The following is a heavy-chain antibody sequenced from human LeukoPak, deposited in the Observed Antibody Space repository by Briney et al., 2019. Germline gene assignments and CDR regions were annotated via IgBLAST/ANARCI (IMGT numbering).Heavy chain of an antibody. Sequence: RGSLRLSCAASGFTFTSYAMTWVRQALGKGLEWVSGISNSGSSTYYADSVKGRFTISRDNSKNTLYLQLSSLRAEDTAVYYCAKTMVWGSYNMDVWGQGTTVTVSS. J-gene: IGHJ6*02. V-gene: IGHV3-23*01. CDR2: ISNSGSST. D-gene: IGHD3-10*01. CDR1: GFTFTSYA. CDR3: AKTMVWGSYNMDV.